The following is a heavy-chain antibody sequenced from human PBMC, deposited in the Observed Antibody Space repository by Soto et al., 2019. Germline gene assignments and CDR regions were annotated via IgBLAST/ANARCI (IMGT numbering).Heavy chain of an antibody. J-gene: IGHJ4*02. Sequence: VHLLESGGDLVKPGGSLRLSCATSGFTFSDYYMSWIRQAPGKRLEWISYISGSGNIIYYADSVKGRFTVSRDNAKNSLDLQMSGLRAEDTAVYYCARLGLFDYWGQGTLVTVSS. CDR1: GFTFSDYY. CDR2: ISGSGNII. CDR3: ARLGLFDY. V-gene: IGHV3-11*01. D-gene: IGHD6-19*01.